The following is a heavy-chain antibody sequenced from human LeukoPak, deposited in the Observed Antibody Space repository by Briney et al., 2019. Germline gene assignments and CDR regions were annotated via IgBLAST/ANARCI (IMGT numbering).Heavy chain of an antibody. CDR3: AGLDNWFDP. Sequence: GRSLRLSCTASGFSFSNYNINWVRQAPGKGLEWVSSITTSSRYVFYGNSVKGRFTISRDNAENSVYLQMNSLSVEDTAVYYCAGLDNWFDPWGQGTLVTVSS. CDR2: ITTSSRYV. V-gene: IGHV3-21*01. CDR1: GFSFSNYN. D-gene: IGHD5/OR15-5a*01. J-gene: IGHJ5*02.